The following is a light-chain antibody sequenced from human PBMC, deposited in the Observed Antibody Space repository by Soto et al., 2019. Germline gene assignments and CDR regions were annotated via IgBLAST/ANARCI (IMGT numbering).Light chain of an antibody. CDR1: QSVNSH. CDR2: GES. V-gene: IGKV3D-15*01. CDR3: QQYNNWPLT. Sequence: EIVMTQSPASLSVSPGERVTLSCRASQSVNSHLAWYQQKPGQAPRLLILGESTRATGTPARFSGSGSGTDFTLTISSLQSEEFAVYSCQQYNNWPLTVGGGTKVEIK. J-gene: IGKJ4*01.